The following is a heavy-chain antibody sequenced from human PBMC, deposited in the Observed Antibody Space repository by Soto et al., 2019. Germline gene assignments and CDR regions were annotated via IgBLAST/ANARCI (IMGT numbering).Heavy chain of an antibody. Sequence: SVKVSCKASGYTFTSYGISWVRQAPGQGLEWMGGIITIFGNTNYAQKFQGRVTITADESTSTAYMELSSLRSEDTAVYYCARGKVAAYYYYGMDVWGQGTTVTVSS. J-gene: IGHJ6*02. V-gene: IGHV1-69*13. D-gene: IGHD6-19*01. CDR1: GYTFTSYG. CDR3: ARGKVAAYYYYGMDV. CDR2: IITIFGNT.